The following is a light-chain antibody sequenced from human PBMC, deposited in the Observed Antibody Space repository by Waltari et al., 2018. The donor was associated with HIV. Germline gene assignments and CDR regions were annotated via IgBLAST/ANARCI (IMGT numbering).Light chain of an antibody. CDR1: SSTLAHAS. Sequence: QSVLTQPPSVSAAPGQPVTISCSGSSSTLAHASVSWYQHVPGAAPKLLIYDNNKRPSGIPDRFSGSKSGTSATLDITGLQTGDEADYYCGTWDPRLSVGVFGGGTKLTVL. CDR3: GTWDPRLSVGV. J-gene: IGLJ2*01. V-gene: IGLV1-51*01. CDR2: DNN.